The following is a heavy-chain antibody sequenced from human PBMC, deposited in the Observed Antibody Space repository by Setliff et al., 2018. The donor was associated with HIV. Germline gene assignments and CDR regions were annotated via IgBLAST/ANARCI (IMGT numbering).Heavy chain of an antibody. D-gene: IGHD6-19*01. CDR1: GFTFNSYW. Sequence: PGGSLRLSCVASGFTFNSYWMYWVRQAPGKGLVCVSRVNNDGTDTIYADSVKGRFTISRDNAKSTVYLQMGSLSADDTAVYYCAREPSMGSSGWEHFDQWGQGILVTV. CDR3: AREPSMGSSGWEHFDQ. J-gene: IGHJ4*02. V-gene: IGHV3-74*01. CDR2: VNNDGTDT.